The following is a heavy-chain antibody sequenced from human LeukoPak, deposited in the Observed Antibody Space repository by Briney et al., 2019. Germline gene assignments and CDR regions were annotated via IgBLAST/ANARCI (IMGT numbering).Heavy chain of an antibody. CDR3: ASSFLGSRYYFDY. Sequence: GGSLRLSCAASGFTFSTYGMHWVRQAPGKGLEWVAVISSDDNNKKCADSVKGRFTISRDNSKNSLSLQMNSLRDEDTAVYYCASSFLGSRYYFDYWGQGTLVTVSS. D-gene: IGHD1-26*01. CDR2: ISSDDNNK. CDR1: GFTFSTYG. V-gene: IGHV3-30*03. J-gene: IGHJ4*02.